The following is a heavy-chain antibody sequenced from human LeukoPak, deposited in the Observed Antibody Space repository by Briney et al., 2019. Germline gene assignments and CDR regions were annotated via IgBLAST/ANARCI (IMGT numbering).Heavy chain of an antibody. D-gene: IGHD3-22*01. CDR1: GGSISIGGYY. J-gene: IGHJ5*02. Sequence: PSETLFLTCTVSGGSISIGGYYRSWIRQHPGKGLEWIGYIYYSGSTYYNPSLKSRVTISLDTSENQFSLKLSSVTAADTAMYYCARADHDSSGYQKRFDTRGQGTLVTVSS. V-gene: IGHV4-31*03. CDR2: IYYSGST. CDR3: ARADHDSSGYQKRFDT.